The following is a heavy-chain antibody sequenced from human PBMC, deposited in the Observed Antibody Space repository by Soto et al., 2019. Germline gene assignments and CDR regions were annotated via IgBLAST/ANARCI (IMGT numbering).Heavy chain of an antibody. D-gene: IGHD2-8*01. CDR2: IYYSGST. CDR1: GGSISSGGYY. Sequence: SETLSLTCTVSGGSISSGGYYWSWIRQHPGKGLEWIGYIYYSGSTYYNPSLKSRVTISVDTSKNQFSLKLSSVTAADTAVYYCARGVYDSTGPHFDYWGQGTLVTVSS. V-gene: IGHV4-31*03. J-gene: IGHJ4*02. CDR3: ARGVYDSTGPHFDY.